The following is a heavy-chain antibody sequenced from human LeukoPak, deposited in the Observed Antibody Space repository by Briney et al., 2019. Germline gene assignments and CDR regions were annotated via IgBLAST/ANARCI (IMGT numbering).Heavy chain of an antibody. CDR1: GGSISSSSAD. J-gene: IGHJ4*02. Sequence: PSETLSLTCTVSGGSISSSSADWGWIRQPPGKGLEWIGSIYYSKNTYYNQSLNSRVSISAVTTTNQFSLTLGSVSATDTAVSLCVSPRGFSYGYFDYWGEGTLVTVSS. CDR3: VSPRGFSYGYFDY. V-gene: IGHV4-39*01. D-gene: IGHD5-18*01. CDR2: IYYSKNT.